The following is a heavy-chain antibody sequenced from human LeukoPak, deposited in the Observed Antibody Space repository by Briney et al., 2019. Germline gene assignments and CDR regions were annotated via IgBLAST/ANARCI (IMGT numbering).Heavy chain of an antibody. D-gene: IGHD1-26*01. CDR3: ARIVVGEELLGACDI. CDR1: GFSLSTSGMC. CDR2: IDWDDDK. V-gene: IGHV2-70*11. Sequence: SGPALVQPTQTLTLTCTFSGFSLSTSGMCVSWIRQPPGKALEWLARIDWDDDKYYSTSLKTRLTISKDTSKNQVVLTMTNMDPVDTATYYCARIVVGEELLGACDIWGQGTMVTVSS. J-gene: IGHJ3*02.